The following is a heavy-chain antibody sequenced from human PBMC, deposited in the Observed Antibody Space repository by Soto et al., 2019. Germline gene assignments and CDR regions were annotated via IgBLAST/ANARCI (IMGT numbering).Heavy chain of an antibody. CDR3: AREPTRIAVAGTDGAAAGYYYMDV. D-gene: IGHD6-19*01. V-gene: IGHV3-11*01. Sequence: GGSLRLSCAASGFTFSDYYMSWIRQAPGKGLEWVSYISSSGSTIYYADSVKGRFTISRDNAKNSLYLQMNSLRAEDAAVYYCAREPTRIAVAGTDGAAAGYYYMDVWGKGTTVTVSS. CDR2: ISSSGSTI. J-gene: IGHJ6*03. CDR1: GFTFSDYY.